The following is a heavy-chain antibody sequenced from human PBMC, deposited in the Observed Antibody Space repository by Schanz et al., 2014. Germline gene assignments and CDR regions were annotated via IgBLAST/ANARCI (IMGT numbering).Heavy chain of an antibody. Sequence: DVQLLESGGGLVQPGGSLRLSCAASAFALNNYDMTWVRQAPGKGLEWISYIGSSSTTMYYADSVKGRFTISRDNAKNSLYLQMNSLRDEDTAVYYCARDHPHRGVTGYYNDVWGQGTSVTVSS. V-gene: IGHV3-48*02. J-gene: IGHJ6*02. CDR3: ARDHPHRGVTGYYNDV. D-gene: IGHD3-9*01. CDR1: AFALNNYD. CDR2: IGSSSTTM.